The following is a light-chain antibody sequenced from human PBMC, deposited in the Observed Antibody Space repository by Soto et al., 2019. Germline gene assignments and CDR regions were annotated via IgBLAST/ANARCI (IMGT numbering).Light chain of an antibody. CDR3: MQALQTPLT. V-gene: IGKV2-28*01. CDR2: LGS. Sequence: DIVMTQSPLSLPVTPGEPASISCRSSQSLLHSNGYNYLDWYLQKPGQSQQLLIYLGSNRASGVPDRFSGSGSGTDFTLNISRVEAEDVGFSYCMQALQTPLTFGGGTKVEIK. J-gene: IGKJ4*01. CDR1: QSLLHSNGYNY.